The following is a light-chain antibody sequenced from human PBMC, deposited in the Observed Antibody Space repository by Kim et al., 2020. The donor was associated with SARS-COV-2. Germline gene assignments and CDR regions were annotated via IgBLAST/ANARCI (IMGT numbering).Light chain of an antibody. CDR3: NFRDSSAYRWV. V-gene: IGLV3-19*01. Sequence: SSELTQDPAVSVALGQTVRITCQGDSLRSYYASWYQQKPGQAPVLVTYGKNNRPSGIPDRFSGSSSGNTASLTITGAQAEDEADYYCNFRDSSAYRWVFGGGTQLTVL. CDR1: SLRSYY. CDR2: GKN. J-gene: IGLJ3*02.